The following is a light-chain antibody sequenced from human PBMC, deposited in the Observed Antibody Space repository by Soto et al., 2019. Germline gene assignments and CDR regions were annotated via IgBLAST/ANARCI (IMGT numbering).Light chain of an antibody. CDR1: QSISSW. J-gene: IGKJ4*01. CDR2: KAS. V-gene: IGKV1-5*03. CDR3: QQYNSFVLT. Sequence: DIPMTQSPSTLSASVGDRVTITCRASQSISSWLAWYQQKPGKAPKLLIYKASSLESGVPSRFSGSGSGTEFTLTISSLQPDDFATYHCQQYNSFVLTFGGGTMVEIK.